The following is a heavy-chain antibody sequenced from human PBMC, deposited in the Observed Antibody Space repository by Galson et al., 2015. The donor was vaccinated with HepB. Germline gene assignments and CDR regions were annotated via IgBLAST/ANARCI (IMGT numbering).Heavy chain of an antibody. CDR2: INPEGSRT. CDR3: ASFQRFSGTPMVNY. J-gene: IGHJ4*02. V-gene: IGHV3-74*01. CDR1: GLTFSGDW. D-gene: IGHD1-26*01. Sequence: SLRLSCAASGLTFSGDWMHWVRQVPGEGLVWVSYINPEGSRTNHADSVKGRFTISRDNAKNTLYLQMNSLRVEDSAVYYCASFQRFSGTPMVNYWGQGTLVTVSS.